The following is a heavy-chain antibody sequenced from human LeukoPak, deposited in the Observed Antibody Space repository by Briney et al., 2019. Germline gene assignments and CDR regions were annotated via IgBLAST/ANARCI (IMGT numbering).Heavy chain of an antibody. CDR3: ARLRGIVATNDY. Sequence: SETLSLTCAVYGGSFSGYYWSWIRQPPGKGLEWIGEINHSGSTNYNPSLKSRVTISVDTSKNQFSLKLSSVTAADTAVYYCARLRGIVATNDYWGQGTLVTVSS. J-gene: IGHJ4*02. V-gene: IGHV4-34*01. CDR2: INHSGST. D-gene: IGHD5-12*01. CDR1: GGSFSGYY.